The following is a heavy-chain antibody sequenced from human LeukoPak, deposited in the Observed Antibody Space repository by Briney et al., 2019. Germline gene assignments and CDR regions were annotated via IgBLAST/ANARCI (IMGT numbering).Heavy chain of an antibody. D-gene: IGHD1-1*01. CDR1: GFTFSSYA. CDR2: ISGSGGST. J-gene: IGHJ4*02. V-gene: IGHV3-23*01. CDR3: ARERKYDSNFDY. Sequence: GGSLRLSCAASGFTFSSYAMSWVRQAPEKGLEWVSTISGSGGSTYYTDSVKGRFTISRDNAKNTLYLQMNSLRAEDTAVYYCARERKYDSNFDYWGQGTLVTVSS.